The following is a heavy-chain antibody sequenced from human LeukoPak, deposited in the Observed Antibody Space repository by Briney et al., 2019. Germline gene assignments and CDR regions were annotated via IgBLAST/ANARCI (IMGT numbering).Heavy chain of an antibody. J-gene: IGHJ4*02. D-gene: IGHD4/OR15-4a*01. CDR1: GFTFSSYA. V-gene: IGHV3-30-3*01. CDR2: ISYDGSNK. Sequence: GGSLRLSCAASGFTFSSYAMHWVRQAPGKGLEWVAVISYDGSNKYYADSVKGRFTISRDNSKNTLYLQMNSLRAEDTAVYYCARGASWVDYWGQGTLVTVSP. CDR3: ARGASWVDY.